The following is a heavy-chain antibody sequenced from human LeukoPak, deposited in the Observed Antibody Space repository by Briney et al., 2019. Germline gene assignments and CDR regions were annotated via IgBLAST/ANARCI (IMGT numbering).Heavy chain of an antibody. J-gene: IGHJ6*03. Sequence: ASVNVSCKASGYTFTSYVISWVRQAPGQGREGMGWISAYNGNTNYAHKLQGRVTITTDTSTSTAYMELRSLRSDDTAVYYCERRGGSPYDILTGSFPLYYYMDVWGKGTTVTVSS. CDR2: ISAYNGNT. D-gene: IGHD3-9*01. V-gene: IGHV1-18*01. CDR1: GYTFTSYV. CDR3: ERRGGSPYDILTGSFPLYYYMDV.